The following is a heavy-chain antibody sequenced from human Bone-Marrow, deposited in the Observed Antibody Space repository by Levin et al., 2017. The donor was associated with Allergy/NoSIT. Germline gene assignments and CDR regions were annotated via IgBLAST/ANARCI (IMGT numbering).Heavy chain of an antibody. Sequence: LSLTCAASGFTFSNYAMSWVRQAPGKGRGWVSGISGSGASTYYTDSVKGRFPVPRDNSKNNLYLQMNSLRGEDAAVYYCAKHRPLVFGDYVLAFHLWRLGAMVTVSS. CDR2: ISGSGAST. CDR1: GFTFSNYA. CDR3: AKHRPLVFGDYVLAFHL. D-gene: IGHD4-17*01. J-gene: IGHJ3*01. V-gene: IGHV3-23*01.